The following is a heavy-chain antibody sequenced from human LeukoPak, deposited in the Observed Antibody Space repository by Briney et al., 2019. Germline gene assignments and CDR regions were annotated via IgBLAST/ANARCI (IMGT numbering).Heavy chain of an antibody. CDR2: ISGGGERT. J-gene: IGHJ5*02. V-gene: IGHV3-23*01. CDR1: GIVFSNTA. CDR3: GKDGGQYSSGPEFDP. D-gene: IGHD6-19*01. Sequence: QPGGSLRLSCAASGIVFSNTAMNRARPSPGRGLEWVSAISGGGERTFYADSVKGRFTISRDNSKNMVYLQMNSLRADDTAIYYCGKDGGQYSSGPEFDPRGQGALVTVSS.